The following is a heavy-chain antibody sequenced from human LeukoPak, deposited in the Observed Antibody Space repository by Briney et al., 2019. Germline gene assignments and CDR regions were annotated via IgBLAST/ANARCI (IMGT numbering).Heavy chain of an antibody. CDR2: TYYRSKWNN. CDR3: VGSSGWYIAFDI. Sequence: SQTLSLTCAISGDRVSSKSAGWTWIRQSPSRGLEWLGRTYYRSKWNNDYAVSVKSRITINPDTSKNQFSLQLNSVTPEDTAVYYCVGSSGWYIAFDIWGQGTMVTVSS. CDR1: GDRVSSKSAG. D-gene: IGHD6-19*01. V-gene: IGHV6-1*01. J-gene: IGHJ3*02.